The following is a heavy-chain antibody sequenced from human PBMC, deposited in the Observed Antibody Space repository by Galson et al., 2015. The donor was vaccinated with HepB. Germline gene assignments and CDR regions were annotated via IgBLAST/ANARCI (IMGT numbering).Heavy chain of an antibody. CDR1: GFTFSSYG. D-gene: IGHD3-22*01. Sequence: SLRLSCAVSGFTFSSYGMNWVRQAPGKGLEWVSSITSGSNIYYADSVKGRFTISRDNAKNSLYLQMNGLRAEDTAVYYCARPNALPGGYYYDTSGYYYGMDVWGQGTAVTVSS. V-gene: IGHV3-21*06. CDR2: ITSGSNI. J-gene: IGHJ6*02. CDR3: ARPNALPGGYYYDTSGYYYGMDV.